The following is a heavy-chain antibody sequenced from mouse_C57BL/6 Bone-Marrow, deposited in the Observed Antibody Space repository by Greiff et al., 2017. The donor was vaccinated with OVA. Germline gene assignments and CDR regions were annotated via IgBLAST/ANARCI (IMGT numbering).Heavy chain of an antibody. CDR2: FHPYNDDT. CDR3: ARGVLGYYFDY. Sequence: VHLVESGAELVKPGASVKMSCKASGYTFTTYPIEWMKQNHGKSLEWIGNFHPYNDDTKYNEKFEGKATLTVEKSSSTVYLELSRLTSDDSAVYYCARGVLGYYFDYWGQGTTLTVSS. J-gene: IGHJ2*01. D-gene: IGHD4-1*01. CDR1: GYTFTTYP. V-gene: IGHV1-47*01.